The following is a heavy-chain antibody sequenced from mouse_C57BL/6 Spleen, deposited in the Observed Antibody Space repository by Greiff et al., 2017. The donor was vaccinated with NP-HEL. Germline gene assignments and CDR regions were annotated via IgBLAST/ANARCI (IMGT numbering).Heavy chain of an antibody. Sequence: PLHPPWSLLFTPCSSVPLSCTSSFYTFPRSCLPLLQQIPIQCLYWIGNIDPSDSETHYNQKFKDKATLTVDKSSSTAYMQLSSLTSEDSAVYYCARWGYNYGDYWGQGTSVTVSS. CDR2: IDPSDSET. CDR1: FYTFPRSC. V-gene: IGHV1-52*01. D-gene: IGHD1-1*01. J-gene: IGHJ4*01. CDR3: ARWGYNYGDY.